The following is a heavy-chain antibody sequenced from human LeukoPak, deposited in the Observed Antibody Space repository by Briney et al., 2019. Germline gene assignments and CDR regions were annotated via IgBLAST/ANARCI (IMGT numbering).Heavy chain of an antibody. CDR2: IIPIFGIA. V-gene: IGHV1-69*04. CDR1: GGTFSSYA. Sequence: SVKVSCKASGGTFSSYAISWVRQAPGQGLEWMGRIIPIFGIANYAQKFQGRVTITADKSTSIAYMELSSLRSEDTAVYYCTRGGQQLVRDYYYGMDVWGQGTTVTVSS. J-gene: IGHJ6*02. CDR3: TRGGQQLVRDYYYGMDV. D-gene: IGHD6-13*01.